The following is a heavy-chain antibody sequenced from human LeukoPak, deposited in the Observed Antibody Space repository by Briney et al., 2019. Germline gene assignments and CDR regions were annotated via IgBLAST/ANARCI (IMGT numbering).Heavy chain of an antibody. J-gene: IGHJ5*02. D-gene: IGHD3-10*01. CDR2: INHSGST. Sequence: SETLSLTCAVYGGSFSGYYWNWIRQPPGKGLEWIGEINHSGSTNYNPSLKSRVTISVDTSKNQFSLKLSSVTAADTAVYYCARLWFGELLGWFDPWGQGTLVTVSS. CDR3: ARLWFGELLGWFDP. V-gene: IGHV4-34*01. CDR1: GGSFSGYY.